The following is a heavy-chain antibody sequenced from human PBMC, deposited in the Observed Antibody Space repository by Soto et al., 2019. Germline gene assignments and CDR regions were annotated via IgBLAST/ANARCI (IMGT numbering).Heavy chain of an antibody. CDR1: GYTFTGYF. CDR2: INPNSGDT. V-gene: IGHV1-2*02. J-gene: IGHJ4*02. D-gene: IGHD3-22*01. CDR3: ARVRTYYDSNGSLDY. Sequence: ASVKVSCKASGYTFTGYFMHWVRQAPGQGLERMGWINPNSGDTKYAQKFQGRVTMTRDMSISTAYMELRRLTSDDTAVYYCARVRTYYDSNGSLDYWGQGTLVTVSS.